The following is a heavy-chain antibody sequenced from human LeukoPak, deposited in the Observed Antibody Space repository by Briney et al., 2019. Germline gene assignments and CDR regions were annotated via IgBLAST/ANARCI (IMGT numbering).Heavy chain of an antibody. CDR1: GGSISSGGYS. J-gene: IGHJ4*02. CDR2: IYHSGST. V-gene: IGHV4-30-2*01. D-gene: IGHD3-22*01. Sequence: KTSETLSLTCAVSGGSISSGGYSWSWIRQPPGKGLEWIGYIYHSGSTYYNPSLKSRVTISVDRSKNQFSLKLSSVTAADTAVHYCASSTYYYDSSGSPLYYFDYWGQGTLVTVSS. CDR3: ASSTYYYDSSGSPLYYFDY.